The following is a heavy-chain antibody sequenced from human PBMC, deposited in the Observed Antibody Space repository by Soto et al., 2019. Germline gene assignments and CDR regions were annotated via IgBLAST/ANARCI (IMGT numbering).Heavy chain of an antibody. CDR3: AKASGVGWWSLAHYFDY. Sequence: PSETLSLTCTVSGGSISSGGYYWSWIRQHPGKGLEWIGYIYYSGSTYYNPSLKSRVTISVDTSKNQFSLKLSSVTAVDTAVYYCAKASGVGWWSLAHYFDYRGQGTLVTVSS. V-gene: IGHV4-31*03. CDR1: GGSISSGGYY. D-gene: IGHD2-15*01. J-gene: IGHJ4*02. CDR2: IYYSGST.